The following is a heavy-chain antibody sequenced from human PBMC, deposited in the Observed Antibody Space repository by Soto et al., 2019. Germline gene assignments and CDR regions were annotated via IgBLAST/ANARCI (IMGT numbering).Heavy chain of an antibody. CDR3: ARRTAGWYFDL. D-gene: IGHD2-21*02. J-gene: IGHJ2*01. CDR2: ISSLGDST. CDR1: GFMFNSYA. V-gene: IGHV3-64*01. Sequence: EVQLVESGGGLVQPGGSLRLSCAASGFMFNSYAMHWVRQAPGKGLECVSAISSLGDSTFYANSVKDRFTIYRDNSKNTLYLQMGSLRVEDMAVYYCARRTAGWYFDLWGRGTLVTVSS.